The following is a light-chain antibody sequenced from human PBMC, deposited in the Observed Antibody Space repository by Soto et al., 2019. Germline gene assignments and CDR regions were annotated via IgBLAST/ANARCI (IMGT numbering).Light chain of an antibody. CDR3: SSYAGSNNLV. Sequence: QSVLTQPPSASGSPGQSVTISCTGTSSDVGGYNYVSWYQQHPGKAPKLMIYEVSKRPSGVPDRFSGSKSGNTASLTVSGLQXXXEAXYYCSSYAGSNNLVFGGGTKLTVL. J-gene: IGLJ3*02. V-gene: IGLV2-8*01. CDR2: EVS. CDR1: SSDVGGYNY.